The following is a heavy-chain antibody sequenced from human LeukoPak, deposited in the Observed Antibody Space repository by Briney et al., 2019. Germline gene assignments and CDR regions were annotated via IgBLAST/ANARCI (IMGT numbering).Heavy chain of an antibody. CDR3: ASYYPYYYDSSGRLSGAFDI. J-gene: IGHJ3*02. CDR2: FDPEDGET. CDR1: GYTLTELS. Sequence: ASVTVSFMVSGYTLTELSMHWVRQAPGKGREGMGGFDPEDGETIYAQKFQGRVTMTEDTSTDTAYMELSSLRSEDPAVYYCASYYPYYYDSSGRLSGAFDIWGQGTMVTVSS. D-gene: IGHD3-22*01. V-gene: IGHV1-24*01.